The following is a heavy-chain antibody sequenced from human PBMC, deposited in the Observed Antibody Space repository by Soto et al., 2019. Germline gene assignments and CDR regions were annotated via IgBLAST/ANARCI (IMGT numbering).Heavy chain of an antibody. CDR1: GFTFSNYG. Sequence: PGGSLRLSCAASGFTFSNYGMHWVRQTPGKGLEWVAVISYDGSHQFYTDSVKGRFTISRDNSKNTLYLQMNSLKTEDTAMYYCAKDPKCCTIGSHFLDNWFDPWGQGTRVTVS. CDR3: AKDPKCCTIGSHFLDNWFDP. D-gene: IGHD2-8*01. J-gene: IGHJ5*02. V-gene: IGHV3-30*18. CDR2: ISYDGSHQ.